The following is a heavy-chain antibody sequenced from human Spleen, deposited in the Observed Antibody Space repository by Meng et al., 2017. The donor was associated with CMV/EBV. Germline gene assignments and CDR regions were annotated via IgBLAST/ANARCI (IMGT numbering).Heavy chain of an antibody. CDR2: IYPGDSDT. V-gene: IGHV5-51*01. J-gene: IGHJ4*02. CDR1: GYSFTSYW. Sequence: KVSCKGSGYSFTSYWIGWVRQMPGKGLEWMGIIYPGDSDTRYSPSFQGQVTISADKSISTAYPQWSSLKASDTAMYYCARLARGGYSYGEYWGQGTLVTVSS. CDR3: ARLARGGYSYGEY. D-gene: IGHD5-18*01.